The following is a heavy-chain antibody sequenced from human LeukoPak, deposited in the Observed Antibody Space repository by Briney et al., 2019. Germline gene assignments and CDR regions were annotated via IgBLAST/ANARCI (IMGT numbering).Heavy chain of an antibody. CDR2: ISYDGSNK. Sequence: PGRSLRLSCAASGFTFSTYGMHWVRQAPGKGLEWVAVISYDGSNKYYADSVKGRFTISRDNSKNTLYLQMNSLRAEDTAVYYCAKDHWATANYYYYGMDVWGQGTTVTVSS. J-gene: IGHJ6*02. CDR3: AKDHWATANYYYYGMDV. V-gene: IGHV3-30*18. CDR1: GFTFSTYG. D-gene: IGHD5-24*01.